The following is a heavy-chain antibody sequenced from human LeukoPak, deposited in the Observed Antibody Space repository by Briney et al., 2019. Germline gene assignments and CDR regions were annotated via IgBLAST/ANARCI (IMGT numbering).Heavy chain of an antibody. CDR3: ARGLDIVVVPAAMALTSPFDY. J-gene: IGHJ4*02. CDR2: INHSGST. Sequence: KPSETLSLTCAVYGWSFSGYYWSWIRQPPGKGLEWIGEINHSGSTNYNPSLKSRVTISVDTSKNQFSLKLSSVTAADTAVYYCARGLDIVVVPAAMALTSPFDYWGQGTLVTVSS. D-gene: IGHD2-2*01. CDR1: GWSFSGYY. V-gene: IGHV4-34*01.